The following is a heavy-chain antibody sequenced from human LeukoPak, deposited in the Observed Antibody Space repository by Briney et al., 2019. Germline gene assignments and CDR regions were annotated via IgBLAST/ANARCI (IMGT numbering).Heavy chain of an antibody. CDR1: GFTFSSYA. D-gene: IGHD1-26*01. CDR3: AKDGGSDWGFDY. J-gene: IGHJ4*02. CDR2: ISGSGGST. V-gene: IGHV3-23*01. Sequence: GGSLRLSCAASGFTFSSYAMSWVRPAPGKGLEWVSAISGSGGSTYYADSVKGRFTISRDNSKNTLYLQMNSLRAEDTAVYYCAKDGGSDWGFDYWGQGTLVTVSS.